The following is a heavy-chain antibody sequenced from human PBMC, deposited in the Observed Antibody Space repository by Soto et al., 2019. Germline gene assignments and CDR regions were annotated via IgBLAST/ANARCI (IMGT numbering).Heavy chain of an antibody. D-gene: IGHD5-12*01. CDR3: ARDLAPLSATRNYYYGMDV. Sequence: AVKVSCKASGGTFSSYAISWVRQAPGQGLEWVGGIIPIFGTANYAQKFQGRVTITADESTSTAYMELSSLRSEDTAVYYCARDLAPLSATRNYYYGMDVWGQGTTVTVAS. CDR1: GGTFSSYA. V-gene: IGHV1-69*13. J-gene: IGHJ6*02. CDR2: IIPIFGTA.